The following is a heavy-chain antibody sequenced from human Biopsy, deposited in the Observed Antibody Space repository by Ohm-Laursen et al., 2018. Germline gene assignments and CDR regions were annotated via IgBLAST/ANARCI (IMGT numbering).Heavy chain of an antibody. CDR2: VYNGGIT. J-gene: IGHJ5*02. CDR1: GGSIKSYY. Sequence: SETLSLTCTVSGGSIKSYYWTWIRQPPGKGLEWIGHVYNGGITNYNPSLKSRVTISKDTSKNQFSLQVNSVTAADTAVYYCARTPRDSFWSGSYKRGLWFDPWGQGTLVIVSS. V-gene: IGHV4-59*01. D-gene: IGHD3-3*01. CDR3: ARTPRDSFWSGSYKRGLWFDP.